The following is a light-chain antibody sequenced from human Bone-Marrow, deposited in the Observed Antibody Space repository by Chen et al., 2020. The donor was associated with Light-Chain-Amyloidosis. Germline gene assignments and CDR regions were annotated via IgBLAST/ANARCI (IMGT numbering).Light chain of an antibody. V-gene: IGLV3-25*02. J-gene: IGLJ2*01. CDR3: ESADSSGTHEVI. Sequence: SYELTQPPSVSVSPGPTARITFSGDDLPTRYAFWCQQKPGQAPVLVIHRDTERPSGISERFSGASAGTTATLTSSGVEAGDEGVNHCESADSSGTHEVIVGGGTTVTV. CDR1: DLPTRY. CDR2: RDT.